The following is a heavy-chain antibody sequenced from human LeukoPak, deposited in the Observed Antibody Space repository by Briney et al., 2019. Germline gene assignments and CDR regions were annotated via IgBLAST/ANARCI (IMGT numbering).Heavy chain of an antibody. V-gene: IGHV3-23*01. CDR3: AKDLWDNLTGYYQYYFDY. CDR1: GFTFSSYS. Sequence: GGSLRLSCAASGFTFSSYSMNWVRQAPGKGLEWVSAISGSGGSTYYADSVKGRFTISRDNSKNTLYLQMNSLRAEDTAVYYCAKDLWDNLTGYYQYYFDYWGQGTLVTVSS. CDR2: ISGSGGST. J-gene: IGHJ4*02. D-gene: IGHD3-9*01.